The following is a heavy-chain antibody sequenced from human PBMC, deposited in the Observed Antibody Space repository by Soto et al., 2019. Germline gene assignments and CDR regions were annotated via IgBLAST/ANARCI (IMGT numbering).Heavy chain of an antibody. J-gene: IGHJ4*02. CDR2: MWYDGSSK. D-gene: IGHD3-22*01. V-gene: IGHV3-33*01. CDR1: GFPFSTYG. CDR3: ARDRWNYDTSGPFGY. Sequence: GGSLRLSCAASGFPFSTYGMHWVRQAPGKGLEWVAAMWYDGSSKYYADSVKGRFTISRDNSKNTLFLQMNSLTAEDTAVYYCARDRWNYDTSGPFGYWGQGTLVTVSS.